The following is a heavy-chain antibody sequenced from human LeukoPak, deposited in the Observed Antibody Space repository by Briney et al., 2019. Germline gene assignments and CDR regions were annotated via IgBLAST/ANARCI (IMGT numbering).Heavy chain of an antibody. CDR2: IHYSGSS. Sequence: PSETLSLTCTVSGGSISSSSYYWGWIRQPPGKGLEWIGSIHYSGSSYYKPSLKSRVTISVDTSKNQFSLKLSSVTAADTAVYYCARDGYYYDSSGYYRFDYWGQGTLVTVSS. V-gene: IGHV4-39*07. CDR1: GGSISSSSYY. CDR3: ARDGYYYDSSGYYRFDY. D-gene: IGHD3-22*01. J-gene: IGHJ4*02.